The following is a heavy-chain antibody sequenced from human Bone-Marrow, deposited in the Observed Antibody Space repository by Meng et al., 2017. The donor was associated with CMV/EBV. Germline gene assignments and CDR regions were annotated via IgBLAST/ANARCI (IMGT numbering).Heavy chain of an antibody. Sequence: GESLKISCAASGFTFSSYWMSWVRQAPGKGLEWVANIKQDGSEKYYVDSVKGRFTISRDNAKNSLYLQMNSLRAEDTAVYYCARDREYYDSSGYYRFDYWGQG. CDR1: GFTFSSYW. CDR3: ARDREYYDSSGYYRFDY. J-gene: IGHJ4*02. D-gene: IGHD3-22*01. V-gene: IGHV3-7*01. CDR2: IKQDGSEK.